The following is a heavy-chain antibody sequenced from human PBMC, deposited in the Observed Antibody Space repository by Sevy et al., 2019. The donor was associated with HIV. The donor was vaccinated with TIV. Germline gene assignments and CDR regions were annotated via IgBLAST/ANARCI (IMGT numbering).Heavy chain of an antibody. CDR2: ISHDERNK. D-gene: IGHD7-27*01. Sequence: GGSLRLSCAGSGFTFSSYGMHWVRQAPGKGLEWVAVISHDERNKFYADSVKGRFSISRDNSKSTLYLEMNSLGAEDTAVYYCAKDWVYFEYWGQGTLVTVSS. CDR3: AKDWVYFEY. CDR1: GFTFSSYG. V-gene: IGHV3-30*18. J-gene: IGHJ4*02.